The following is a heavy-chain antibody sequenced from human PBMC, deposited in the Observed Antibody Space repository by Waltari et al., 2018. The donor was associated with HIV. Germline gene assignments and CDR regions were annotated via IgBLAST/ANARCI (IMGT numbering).Heavy chain of an antibody. CDR2: IYYSVVT. J-gene: IGHJ4*02. V-gene: IGHV4-31*03. Sequence: QVQLQASGPGLVKPSQTLSLPCTVSGGSISSGGYYWSWIRQHPRKCLEWIGYIYYSVVTYYNPSLKSRVTISVDTSKNQFSLKLSSVTAADTAVYYCARDKDSSGYHFDYWGQGTRVTVAS. CDR3: ARDKDSSGYHFDY. D-gene: IGHD3-22*01. CDR1: GGSISSGGYY.